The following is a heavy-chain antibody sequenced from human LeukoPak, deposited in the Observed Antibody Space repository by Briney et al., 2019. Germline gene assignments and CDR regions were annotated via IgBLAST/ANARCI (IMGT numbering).Heavy chain of an antibody. CDR2: IYSGGST. CDR3: ARDMRGPIDY. V-gene: IGHV3-53*01. Sequence: GESLKISCAASGFTVSSNYMSWVRQAPGKGLEWVSVIYSGGSTYYADSVKGRFTISRDNSKNTLYLQMNSLRAEDTAVYYCARDMRGPIDYWGQGTLVTVSS. CDR1: GFTVSSNY. J-gene: IGHJ4*02. D-gene: IGHD3-10*01.